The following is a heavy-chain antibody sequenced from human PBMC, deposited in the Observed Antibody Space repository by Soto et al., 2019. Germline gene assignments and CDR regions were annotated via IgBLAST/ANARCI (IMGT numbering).Heavy chain of an antibody. V-gene: IGHV1-2*02. J-gene: IGHJ4*02. D-gene: IGHD2-2*02. CDR3: ARGGYCSSTSCYTPLGY. CDR1: GYTFTGYY. Sequence: ASVKVSCKSSGYTFTGYYMHWVRQAPGQGLEWVGWINPDSGDTNYAQKFQGRVTVTSDTSISTAYMEVNGLRSDDTAVYYCARGGYCSSTSCYTPLGYWGQGTLVTVSS. CDR2: INPDSGDT.